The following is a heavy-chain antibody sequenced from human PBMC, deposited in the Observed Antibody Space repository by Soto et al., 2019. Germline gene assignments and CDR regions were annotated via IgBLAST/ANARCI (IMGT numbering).Heavy chain of an antibody. V-gene: IGHV3-30-3*01. CDR2: ISYDGSNK. J-gene: IGHJ4*02. Sequence: PVGSLRLSCAASGFTFSSYAMHWVRQAPGKGLEWVAVISYDGSNKYYADSVKGRFTISRDNSKNTLYLQMNSLRAEDTAVYYCARSSITIFGVVTAAYFDYWGQGTLVTVSS. D-gene: IGHD3-3*01. CDR3: ARSSITIFGVVTAAYFDY. CDR1: GFTFSSYA.